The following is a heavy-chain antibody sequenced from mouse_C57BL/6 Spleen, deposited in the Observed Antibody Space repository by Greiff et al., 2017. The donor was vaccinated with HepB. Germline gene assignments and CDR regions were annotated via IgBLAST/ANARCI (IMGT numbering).Heavy chain of an antibody. D-gene: IGHD2-4*01. CDR1: GFTFNTYA. V-gene: IGHV10-3*01. J-gene: IGHJ4*01. CDR3: VRDTDDYDGYYYAMDY. CDR2: IRSKSSNYAT. Sequence: EVMLVESGGGLVQPKGSLKLSCAASGFTFNTYAMHWVRQAPGKGLEWVARIRSKSSNYATYYADSVKDRFTISRDDSQSMLYLQMNNLKTEDTAMYYCVRDTDDYDGYYYAMDYWGQGTSVTVSS.